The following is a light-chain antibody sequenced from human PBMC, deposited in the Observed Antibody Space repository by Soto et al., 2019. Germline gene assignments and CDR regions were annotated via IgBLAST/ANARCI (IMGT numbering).Light chain of an antibody. CDR3: CSYSGHCTYV. CDR1: SSDVGSYNL. CDR2: EVT. Sequence: QSVLTQPASVSGSPGQSITISCTGTSSDVGSYNLVSWYQQHPGKAPKLMIYEVTKRPSGVSNRFSGSKSGNAASLTISGLQAEYETDSYCCSYSGHCTYVFGTGTMVTVL. V-gene: IGLV2-23*02. J-gene: IGLJ1*01.